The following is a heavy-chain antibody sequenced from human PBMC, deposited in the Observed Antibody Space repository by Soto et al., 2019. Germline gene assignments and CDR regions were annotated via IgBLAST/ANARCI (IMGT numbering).Heavy chain of an antibody. CDR3: AHTPRLKLGSDY. V-gene: IGHV2-5*02. CDR2: IYWDDDK. D-gene: IGHD7-27*01. CDR1: GFSLSTSGVG. Sequence: QITLKESGPTLVKPTQTLTLTCTFSGFSLSTSGVGVGWIRQPPGKALEWLALIYWDDDKRYSPSLKSRLTITKDPSKNQVVLTMTNMDPVDTATYYCAHTPRLKLGSDYWGQGTLVTVSS. J-gene: IGHJ4*02.